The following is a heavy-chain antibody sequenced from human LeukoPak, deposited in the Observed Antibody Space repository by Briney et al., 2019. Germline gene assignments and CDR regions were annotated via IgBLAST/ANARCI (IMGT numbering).Heavy chain of an antibody. D-gene: IGHD3-3*01. CDR2: IYGRAST. Sequence: SETLSLTCAVSGYSLGKNYYWGWIRQSPGKGLEWIGRIYGRASTSYNPSLMNRVTMSVDTSKNHFSLQLTSVTAADTVVYYCARYDSRGSASTKFDYWGPGIQVTVSS. J-gene: IGHJ4*02. CDR3: ARYDSRGSASTKFDY. V-gene: IGHV4-38-2*01. CDR1: GYSLGKNYY.